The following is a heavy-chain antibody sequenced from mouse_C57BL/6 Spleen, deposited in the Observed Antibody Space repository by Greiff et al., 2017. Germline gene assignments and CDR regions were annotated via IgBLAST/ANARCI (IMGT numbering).Heavy chain of an antibody. CDR1: GFTFSDYG. Sequence: EVQLVESGGGLVKPGGSLKLSCAASGFTFSDYGMHWVRQAPEKGLEWVAYISSGSSTIYYADTVKGRFTISRDNAKNTLFLQMTSLRSEDTAMYYCARHYYGSVFDYWGQGTTLTVSS. J-gene: IGHJ2*01. V-gene: IGHV5-17*01. CDR2: ISSGSSTI. D-gene: IGHD1-1*01. CDR3: ARHYYGSVFDY.